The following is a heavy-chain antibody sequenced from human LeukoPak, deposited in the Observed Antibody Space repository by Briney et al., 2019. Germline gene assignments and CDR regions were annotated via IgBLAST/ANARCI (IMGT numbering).Heavy chain of an antibody. J-gene: IGHJ4*02. D-gene: IGHD3-22*01. CDR3: ASSGYYYLDY. V-gene: IGHV4-34*01. Sequence: PSETLSLTCAVYGGSFSGYYWSWIRQAPGKGLEWIGEINHSGSTNYNPSLKSRVTISVDTSKNQFSLKLSSVTAADTAVYYCASSGYYYLDYWGQGTLVTVSS. CDR2: INHSGST. CDR1: GGSFSGYY.